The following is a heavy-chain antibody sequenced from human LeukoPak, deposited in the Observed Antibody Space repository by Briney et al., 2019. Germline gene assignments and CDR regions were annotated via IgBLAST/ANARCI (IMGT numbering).Heavy chain of an antibody. CDR1: GGTFTSYA. CDR2: IIPIFGTA. CDR3: ARDHQYYFDY. V-gene: IGHV1-69*05. Sequence: SVKVSCKASGGTFTSYAISWVRQAPGQGLEWMGRIIPIFGTANYAQKFQGRVTITTDESTSTAYMELSSLGSEDTAVYYCARDHQYYFDYWGQGTLVTVSS. J-gene: IGHJ4*02.